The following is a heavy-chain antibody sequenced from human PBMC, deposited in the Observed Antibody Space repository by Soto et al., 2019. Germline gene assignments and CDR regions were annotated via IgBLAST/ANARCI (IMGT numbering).Heavy chain of an antibody. CDR3: AKRRGAGGHFDC. Sequence: DVQLLESGGGLVQPEGSLRLSCAASGFTFSSYAMGWVRQGPGKGLEWVAVVSIGGSTHYEDSVRGRFTISRDNSKNTLSLQRNSLTAEDTAVYFCAKRRGAGGHFDCWGQGALVTVSS. V-gene: IGHV3-23*01. CDR2: VSIGGST. CDR1: GFTFSSYA. J-gene: IGHJ4*02. D-gene: IGHD2-15*01.